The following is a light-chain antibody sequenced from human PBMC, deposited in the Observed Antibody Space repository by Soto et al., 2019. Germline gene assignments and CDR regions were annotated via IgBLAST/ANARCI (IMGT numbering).Light chain of an antibody. CDR1: SSDVGGYNY. CDR3: SSYTSSSTLTV. CDR2: DVS. V-gene: IGLV2-14*01. J-gene: IGLJ2*01. Sequence: SVLPKPASLTGSPGQSITISCTGTSSDVGGYNYVSWYQQHPGKAPKLMIYDVSNRPSGVSNRFSGSKSGNTASLTISGLQAEDEADYYCSSYTSSSTLTVFGGGTQLTVL.